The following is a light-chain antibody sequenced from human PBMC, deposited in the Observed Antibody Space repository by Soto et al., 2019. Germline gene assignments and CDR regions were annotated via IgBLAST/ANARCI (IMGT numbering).Light chain of an antibody. CDR3: GAWDTSLCGVG. CDR1: SSNIGNNY. Sequence: QSVLTQPPSVSAAPGQKVIISCSGSSSNIGNNYVSWYQQLPGTAPRLLIYDANKRPSEIPDRFSGSKSATSATLGITGLQTGDEADYYCGAWDTSLCGVGLGGGTKVTV. CDR2: DAN. V-gene: IGLV1-51*01. J-gene: IGLJ2*01.